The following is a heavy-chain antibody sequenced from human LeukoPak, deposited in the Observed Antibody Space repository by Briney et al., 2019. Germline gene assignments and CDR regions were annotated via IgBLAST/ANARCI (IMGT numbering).Heavy chain of an antibody. V-gene: IGHV1-69*01. CDR2: IIPIFGTA. CDR3: ATEVGATTSFDY. D-gene: IGHD1-26*01. J-gene: IGHJ4*02. Sequence: SXAIXWVRQAPGQGLEWMGGIIPIFGTANYAQKFQGRVTITAEESTSRAYMELSSLRSEDAAVYYCATEVGATTSFDYWGQGTLVTVSS. CDR1: SXA.